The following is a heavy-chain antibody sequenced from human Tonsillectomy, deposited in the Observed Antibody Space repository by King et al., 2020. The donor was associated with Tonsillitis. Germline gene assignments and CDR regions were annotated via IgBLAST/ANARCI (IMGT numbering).Heavy chain of an antibody. CDR3: ARDPKLRDSDFWSGYTDY. J-gene: IGHJ4*02. D-gene: IGHD3-3*01. CDR2: INPSAGGT. Sequence: VQLVQSGAEVKKPGASVKVSCKASGYTFTNYYMHWVRQAPGQGLEWMGIINPSAGGTSYAQKFQGRVTMTRDTSTSTVYMELSSLRSEDTAVYYCARDPKLRDSDFWSGYTDYWGQGTLVTVSS. CDR1: GYTFTNYY. V-gene: IGHV1-46*03.